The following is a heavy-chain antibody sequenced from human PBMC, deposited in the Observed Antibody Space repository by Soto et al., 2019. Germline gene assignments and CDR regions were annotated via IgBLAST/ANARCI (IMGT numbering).Heavy chain of an antibody. V-gene: IGHV4-34*01. Sequence: SETLSLTCAVYGGSFSGYYWSWIRQPPGKGLEWIGEINHSGSTNYNPSLKSRVTISVDTSKNQFSLKLSSVTAADTAVYYCARLRRGSDAFDIWGQGTMVTVSS. CDR2: INHSGST. CDR3: ARLRRGSDAFDI. J-gene: IGHJ3*02. D-gene: IGHD3-10*01. CDR1: GGSFSGYY.